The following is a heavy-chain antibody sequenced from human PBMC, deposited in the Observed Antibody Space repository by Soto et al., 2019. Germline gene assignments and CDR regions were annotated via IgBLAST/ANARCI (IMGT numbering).Heavy chain of an antibody. J-gene: IGHJ6*02. V-gene: IGHV1-69*01. D-gene: IGHD2-15*01. Sequence: QVQLVQSGAEVKKPGSSVKVSCKASGGTFSSYAISWVRQAPGQGLEWMGGIIPIFGTANYAQKIQGRVTITADESTSTAYMELSSLRSEDKAVYYCASSEQYCSGGSCYRYYYGMDVWGQGTTVTVSS. CDR2: IIPIFGTA. CDR3: ASSEQYCSGGSCYRYYYGMDV. CDR1: GGTFSSYA.